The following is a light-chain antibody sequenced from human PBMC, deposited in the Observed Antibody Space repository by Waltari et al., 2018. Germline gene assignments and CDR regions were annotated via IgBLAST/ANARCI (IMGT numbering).Light chain of an antibody. J-gene: IGKJ1*01. CDR3: QKYGSLPAT. CDR1: QAVSRF. CDR2: DTP. Sequence: EIVLTQSPGTLSLSPGARATLSCRASQAVSRFLAWYQQKPGQAPRLLIYDTPTRATGIPDRFSGSGSGTDFSLTISRLEPEDFAVYYCQKYGSLPATFGQGTKVEIK. V-gene: IGKV3-20*01.